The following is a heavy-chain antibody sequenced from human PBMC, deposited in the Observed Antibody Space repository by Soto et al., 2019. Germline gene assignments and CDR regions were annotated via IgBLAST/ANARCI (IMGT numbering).Heavy chain of an antibody. V-gene: IGHV3-30*18. Sequence: GGSLRLSSETSGFTFTTYGIHWVCQAPGKGLEWVAVISSDGRKSYFADSVKGRFTISRDNSMNTVYLQINNVRAEDTAVYYCAKERMGYYYGLDVWGQGTTVTVSS. CDR2: ISSDGRKS. D-gene: IGHD6-13*01. J-gene: IGHJ6*02. CDR3: AKERMGYYYGLDV. CDR1: GFTFTTYG.